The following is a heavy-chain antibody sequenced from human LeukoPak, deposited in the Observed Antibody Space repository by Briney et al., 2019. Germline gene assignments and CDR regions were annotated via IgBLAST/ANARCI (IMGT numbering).Heavy chain of an antibody. V-gene: IGHV3-53*01. CDR3: ASSWAATPDFDY. CDR2: IYSGGST. D-gene: IGHD6-25*01. CDR1: GFTVSSNY. Sequence: PGGSLRLSCAASGFTVSSNYMSWVRQAPRKGLEWVSVIYSGGSTYYADSVKGRYTISRDNSKNTLYLQMSSLRAEDTAVYYCASSWAATPDFDYWGQGTLVTVSS. J-gene: IGHJ4*02.